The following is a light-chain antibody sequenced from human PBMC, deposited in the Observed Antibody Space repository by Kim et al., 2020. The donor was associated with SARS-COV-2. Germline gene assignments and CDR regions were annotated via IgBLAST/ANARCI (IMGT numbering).Light chain of an antibody. J-gene: IGKJ4*01. Sequence: SPGDRATLACRASQSVGNTYMVWYQQKPGQAPRFIMYGASKRAAGIPDRFSGSGSGTEFTLTISRLEPEDFAVYFCQQYGTSPVTFGGGTKVDIK. CDR1: QSVGNTY. V-gene: IGKV3-20*01. CDR3: QQYGTSPVT. CDR2: GAS.